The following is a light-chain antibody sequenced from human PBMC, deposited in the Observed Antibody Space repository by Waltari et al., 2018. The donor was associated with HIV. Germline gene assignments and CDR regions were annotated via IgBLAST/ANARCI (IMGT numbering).Light chain of an antibody. V-gene: IGLV2-14*03. Sequence: QSAFTQPASVSGFLVQSIHISCTTIRPASRFYQYVSWYQQYPGKIPRLIIFDINNRPSGVSDHFSGSRSGNSASLTFSGLQSGDEAHYYCASNRLDYTLIFGGGTKLTVL. CDR1: RPASRFYQY. CDR3: ASNRLDYTLI. CDR2: DIN. J-gene: IGLJ2*01.